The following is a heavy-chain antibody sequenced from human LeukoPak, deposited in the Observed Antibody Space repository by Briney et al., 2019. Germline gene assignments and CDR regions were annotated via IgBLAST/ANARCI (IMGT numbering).Heavy chain of an antibody. J-gene: IGHJ6*02. V-gene: IGHV6-1*01. CDR3: SRQRSTSTYYFGLDV. D-gene: IGHD6-6*01. CDR1: GDPVSSNTAA. CDR2: TYYRSKWNT. Sequence: SQTLSLTCAISGDPVSSNTAAWNWTRQSPSRGLEWLGRTYYRSKWNTDYAASVQNRITINPDTSTNQFSLQLKSATPEDTAVYYCSRQRSTSTYYFGLDVWGQGTTVTVSS.